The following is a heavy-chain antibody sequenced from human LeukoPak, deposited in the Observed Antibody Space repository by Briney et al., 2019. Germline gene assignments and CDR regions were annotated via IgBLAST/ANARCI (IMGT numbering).Heavy chain of an antibody. CDR2: IRSKANSYAT. V-gene: IGHV3-73*01. D-gene: IGHD6-13*01. J-gene: IGHJ3*02. CDR3: TRQQQLVLYDAFDI. CDR1: GFTFSCSA. Sequence: PGGSLRLACSAPGFTFSCSAMHWVRQASGKGLEWVGRIRSKANSYATAYAASVKGRFTISRDDSKNTAYLQMNSLKTEDTAVYYCTRQQQLVLYDAFDIWGEGTMVTVSS.